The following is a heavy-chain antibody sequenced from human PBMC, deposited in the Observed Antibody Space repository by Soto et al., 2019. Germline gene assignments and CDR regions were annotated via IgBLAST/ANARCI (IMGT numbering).Heavy chain of an antibody. CDR3: ARGGTVSTA. V-gene: IGHV3-48*01. Sequence: VQLVESGGGLVQPGGSLRLSCAASGFSISTPSMNWVRQAPGKGLEWVSFISSGNNAIYYADSVKGRFKISRDIAKNSVYLQMNSPGAEDTAVYYCARGGTVSTAWGQGTRVTVSS. CDR1: GFSISTPS. D-gene: IGHD4-4*01. CDR2: ISSGNNAI. J-gene: IGHJ5*02.